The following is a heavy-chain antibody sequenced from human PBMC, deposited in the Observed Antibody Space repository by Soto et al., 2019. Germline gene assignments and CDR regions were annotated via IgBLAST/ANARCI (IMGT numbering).Heavy chain of an antibody. CDR2: IVSDGSAK. J-gene: IGHJ3*02. V-gene: IGHV3-33*01. CDR1: GFPFSTYG. CDR3: ARDDAFGNENGFDI. Sequence: PGGSLRLSCAVSGFPFSTYGFHWVRQPPGKGLEWVAVIVSDGSAKYHADSVEGRFTISRDNSKDTLYLQMNSLRAEDTAVYYCARDDAFGNENGFDIWGQGTMVT. D-gene: IGHD1-1*01.